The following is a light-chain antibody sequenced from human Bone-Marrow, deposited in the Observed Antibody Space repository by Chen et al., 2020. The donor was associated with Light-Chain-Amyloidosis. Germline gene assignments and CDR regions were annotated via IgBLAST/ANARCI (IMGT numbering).Light chain of an antibody. CDR3: AGWDDSLSGPV. J-gene: IGLJ3*02. Sequence: QSVLCPPPSVPGTPGHRATIPCPASTSHNGSYYVFWYQQAPGMAPNLLIHKDNVRPSGVPDRFSGSQSGTAASLAISGLRSEDEADYYCAGWDDSLSGPVFGGGTKLTVL. CDR2: KDN. V-gene: IGLV1-47*01. CDR1: TSHNGSYY.